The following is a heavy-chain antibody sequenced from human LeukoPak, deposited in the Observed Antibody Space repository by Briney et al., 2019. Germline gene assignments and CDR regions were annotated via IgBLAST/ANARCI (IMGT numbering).Heavy chain of an antibody. J-gene: IGHJ6*03. Sequence: GGSLRLSCAASGFTFSSYSMNWVRQAPGKGLEWVSSISSSSSYIYYADSVKGRFTISRDNAKNSLYMQMNSLRAEDTAVYYCARDPIGGLYYYYMDVWGKGTTVTVSS. D-gene: IGHD4-23*01. CDR1: GFTFSSYS. CDR2: ISSSSSYI. V-gene: IGHV3-21*01. CDR3: ARDPIGGLYYYYMDV.